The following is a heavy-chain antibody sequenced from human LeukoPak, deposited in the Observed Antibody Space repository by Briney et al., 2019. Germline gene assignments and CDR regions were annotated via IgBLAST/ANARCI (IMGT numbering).Heavy chain of an antibody. J-gene: IGHJ4*02. CDR3: TSNHDSSGYTPDY. D-gene: IGHD3-22*01. Sequence: GGSLRLSCAASGFTFSHYWMTWVRQAPGKGLEWVDNIKQDGSEEQYVDAVKGRFAISRDNAKNSLYLQMNSLRVEDTAIYYCTSNHDSSGYTPDYWGQGTLVTVSS. V-gene: IGHV3-7*03. CDR1: GFTFSHYW. CDR2: IKQDGSEE.